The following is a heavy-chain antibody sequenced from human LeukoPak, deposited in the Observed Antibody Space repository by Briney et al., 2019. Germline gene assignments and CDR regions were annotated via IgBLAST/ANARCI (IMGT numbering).Heavy chain of an antibody. V-gene: IGHV1-3*01. CDR2: INAGNGNT. D-gene: IGHD4-23*01. Sequence: ASVKVSRKASGYTFTSYAMHWVRQAPGQRLEWMGWINAGNGNTKYSQKFQGRVTITRDTSASTAYMELSSLRSEDTAVYYCASSYGGNSGYYFDYWGREPWSPSPQ. CDR3: ASSYGGNSGYYFDY. CDR1: GYTFTSYA. J-gene: IGHJ4*02.